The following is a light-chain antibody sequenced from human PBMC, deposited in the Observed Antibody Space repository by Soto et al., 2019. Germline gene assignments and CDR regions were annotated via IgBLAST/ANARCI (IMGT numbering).Light chain of an antibody. CDR3: QQYNSYWM. J-gene: IGKJ1*01. Sequence: DIQMTQSPSTLSASVGDRVTITCRASQSISSWLAWYQQKPGKAPKLLIYKASSLESGVPSRYSGSGSGTEFTLTISSLQPDDFATYYCQQYNSYWMFGRGTKVDIK. CDR2: KAS. V-gene: IGKV1-5*03. CDR1: QSISSW.